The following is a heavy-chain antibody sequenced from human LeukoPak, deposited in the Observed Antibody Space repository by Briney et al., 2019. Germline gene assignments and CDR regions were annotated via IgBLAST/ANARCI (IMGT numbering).Heavy chain of an antibody. J-gene: IGHJ4*02. Sequence: PGGSLRLSCAASGFTFSSYWMHWVRQAPGKGLVWVSRINSDGSSTIYADSVKGRFTISRDNAKNTLYLQMNSLRAEDTAVYYCARVIYSGWEGELSDWGQGTLVTVSS. CDR2: INSDGSST. D-gene: IGHD6-19*01. CDR1: GFTFSSYW. CDR3: ARVIYSGWEGELSD. V-gene: IGHV3-74*01.